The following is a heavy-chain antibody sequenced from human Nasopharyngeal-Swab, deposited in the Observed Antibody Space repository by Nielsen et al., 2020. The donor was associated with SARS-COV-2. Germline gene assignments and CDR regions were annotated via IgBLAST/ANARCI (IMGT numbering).Heavy chain of an antibody. CDR3: ARGRYDYWTGLDV. V-gene: IGHV3-48*04. CDR2: ISRTLDSI. Sequence: GESLKISCAASGFTFSSYSMHWVRQAPGKGLEWVSYISRTLDSIYYADSVKGRFTISRDNAKNSLDLQMNSLRADDTAAYYCARGRYDYWTGLDVWGEGTTVTVSS. J-gene: IGHJ6*04. CDR1: GFTFSSYS. D-gene: IGHD3/OR15-3a*01.